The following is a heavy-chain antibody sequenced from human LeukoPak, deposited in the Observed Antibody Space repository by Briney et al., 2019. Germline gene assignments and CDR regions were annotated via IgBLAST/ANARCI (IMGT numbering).Heavy chain of an antibody. CDR3: ARAIPGTGRFDH. Sequence: GASVKVSCKTSGYTFTSYYMHWVRQAPGQGLEWMGWVNPTSGGTNYAQKFQGRVTMTRDTSISTAYMELSSLRSDDTALYYCARAIPGTGRFDHWGQGTLVTVSS. V-gene: IGHV1-2*02. D-gene: IGHD1-14*01. CDR1: GYTFTSYY. J-gene: IGHJ4*02. CDR2: VNPTSGGT.